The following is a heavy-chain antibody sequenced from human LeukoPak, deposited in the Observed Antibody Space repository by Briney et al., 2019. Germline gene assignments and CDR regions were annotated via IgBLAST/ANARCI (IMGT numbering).Heavy chain of an antibody. J-gene: IGHJ3*02. V-gene: IGHV4-59*01. Sequence: SETLSLTCTVSGGSISNYYWSWIRQPPRKGLEWIGYISYSGSTISNPSLKSRVTISVDTSKNQFSLKLTSVTAADTALYYCARGALLLPDAFDIWGQGTMVTVSS. CDR2: ISYSGST. CDR3: ARGALLLPDAFDI. CDR1: GGSISNYY. D-gene: IGHD2-15*01.